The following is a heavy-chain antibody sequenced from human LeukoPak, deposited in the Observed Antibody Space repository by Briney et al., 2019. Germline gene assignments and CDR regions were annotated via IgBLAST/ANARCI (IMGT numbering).Heavy chain of an antibody. V-gene: IGHV4-4*07. D-gene: IGHD3-22*01. J-gene: IGHJ5*02. CDR1: GGSISRYY. CDR2: IYTSGST. CDR3: AREPSGYQYNWFDP. Sequence: SETLSLTCTVSGGSISRYYWRWIRQPAGKGLEWIGRIYTSGSTNYNPSLKSRVTMSVDTSKNQFSLKLSSVTAADTAVYYCAREPSGYQYNWFDPWGQGTLVTVSS.